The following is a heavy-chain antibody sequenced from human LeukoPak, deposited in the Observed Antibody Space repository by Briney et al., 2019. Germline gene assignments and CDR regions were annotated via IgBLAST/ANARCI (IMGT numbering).Heavy chain of an antibody. V-gene: IGHV4-38-2*01. CDR2: IYHSGST. Sequence: SETLSLTCAVSGYSISSGYYWGWIRQPPGKGLEWIGSIYHSGSTYYNPSLKSRVTISGDTSKNQFSLKLSSVTAADTAVYYCARGGEVLLWFGESPIYMDVWGKGTTVTVSS. D-gene: IGHD3-10*01. CDR1: GYSISSGYY. J-gene: IGHJ6*03. CDR3: ARGGEVLLWFGESPIYMDV.